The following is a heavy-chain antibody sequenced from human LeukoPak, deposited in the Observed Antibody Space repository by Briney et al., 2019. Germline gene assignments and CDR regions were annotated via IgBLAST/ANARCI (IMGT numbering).Heavy chain of an antibody. CDR1: RFTFSNCA. CDR2: IRDSAYRT. CDR3: VRHYYDSSGYFHDAFDL. V-gene: IGHV3-23*01. J-gene: IGHJ3*01. D-gene: IGHD3-22*01. Sequence: GGSLRLSCAASRFTFSNCAMSWVRQAPGKGLEWVSSIRDSAYRTYYADSVKGRFTISRDNSKNTLYLQMNSLRAEDTAVYYCVRHYYDSSGYFHDAFDLWGQGTMVPVSS.